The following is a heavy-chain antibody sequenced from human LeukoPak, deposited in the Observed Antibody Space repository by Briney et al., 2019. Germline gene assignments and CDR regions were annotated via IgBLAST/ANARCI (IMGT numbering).Heavy chain of an antibody. CDR3: ARGGGRYSVDY. Sequence: GASVKVSCKASGYTFIDYYMHWVRQAPGQGLERTGWISPNSGGTKYVQKFQGRVTMTRDTSITTVYMELSGLSFDDTAVYYCARGGGRYSVDYWGQGTLVIVSS. D-gene: IGHD1-26*01. V-gene: IGHV1-2*02. J-gene: IGHJ4*02. CDR2: ISPNSGGT. CDR1: GYTFIDYY.